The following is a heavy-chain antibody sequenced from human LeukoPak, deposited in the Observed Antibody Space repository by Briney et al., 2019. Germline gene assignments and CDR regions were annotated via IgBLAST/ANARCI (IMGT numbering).Heavy chain of an antibody. Sequence: SETLSLTCTVSGGSISSGGYYWSWIRQHPGKGLEWIGYIYYSGSTYYNPSLKSRVTISVDTSKNQFSLKLSSVTAADTAVYYCAREPGPLYYDFWSGPDDAFDIWDQGTMVTVSS. D-gene: IGHD3-3*01. CDR2: IYYSGST. CDR3: AREPGPLYYDFWSGPDDAFDI. CDR1: GGSISSGGYY. J-gene: IGHJ3*02. V-gene: IGHV4-31*03.